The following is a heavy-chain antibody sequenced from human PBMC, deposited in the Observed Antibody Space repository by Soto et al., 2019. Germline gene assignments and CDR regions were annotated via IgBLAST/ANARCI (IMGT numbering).Heavy chain of an antibody. CDR3: ARSKYYYGSGSYYNENWFDP. Sequence: ASVKVSCKASGYTFTSYGISWVRQAPGQGLEWMGWISAYKGNTNYAQKLQGRVTMTTDTSTSTAYMELRSLRSDDTAVYYCARSKYYYGSGSYYNENWFDPWGQGTLVTVSS. V-gene: IGHV1-18*01. J-gene: IGHJ5*02. CDR2: ISAYKGNT. CDR1: GYTFTSYG. D-gene: IGHD3-10*01.